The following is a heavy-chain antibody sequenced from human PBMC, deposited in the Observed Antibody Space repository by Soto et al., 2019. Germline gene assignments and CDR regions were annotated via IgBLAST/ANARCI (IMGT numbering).Heavy chain of an antibody. D-gene: IGHD2-15*01. CDR2: INPNSGGT. Sequence: ASVKVSCKASGYTFTGYYMHWVRQAPGQGLEWMGWINPNSGGTNYAQKFQGWVTMTRDTSISTAFMELSRLRSDDTAVYYCARHPGDCSGGSCQRGVGFDPWGQGTLVTVSS. CDR3: ARHPGDCSGGSCQRGVGFDP. J-gene: IGHJ5*02. V-gene: IGHV1-2*04. CDR1: GYTFTGYY.